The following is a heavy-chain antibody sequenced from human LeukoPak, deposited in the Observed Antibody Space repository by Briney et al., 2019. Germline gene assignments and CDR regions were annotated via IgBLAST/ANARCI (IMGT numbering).Heavy chain of an antibody. D-gene: IGHD3-22*01. CDR3: AREKTYYYDSSGYYGGAGFDY. Sequence: ASVKVSCKASGYTFTSYGISWVQQAPGQGLEWMGWISAYNGNTNYAQKLQGRVTMTTDTSTSTAYMELRSLRSDDTAVYYCAREKTYYYDSSGYYGGAGFDYWGQGTLVTVSS. V-gene: IGHV1-18*01. CDR1: GYTFTSYG. J-gene: IGHJ4*02. CDR2: ISAYNGNT.